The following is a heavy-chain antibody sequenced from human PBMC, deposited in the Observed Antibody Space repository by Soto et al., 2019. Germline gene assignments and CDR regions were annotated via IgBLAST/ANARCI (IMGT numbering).Heavy chain of an antibody. CDR1: GFTFSSYA. Sequence: EVQLLESGGGLVQPGGSLRLSCAASGFTFSSYAMSWVRQAPGKALDWVTAISGSGGSTYYADSVKGRFTISRDNSKNTLYLQMNSLRAEDTAIYFSARRTTASYFGYWGQGTLVIVSS. CDR3: ARRTTASYFGY. J-gene: IGHJ4*02. D-gene: IGHD4-4*01. CDR2: ISGSGGST. V-gene: IGHV3-23*01.